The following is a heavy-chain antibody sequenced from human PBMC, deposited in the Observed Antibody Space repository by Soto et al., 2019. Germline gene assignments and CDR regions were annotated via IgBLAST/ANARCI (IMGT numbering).Heavy chain of an antibody. CDR2: IYYSGST. CDR3: ARERPSNYSYVGGFDY. D-gene: IGHD4-4*01. CDR1: GGSISSYY. J-gene: IGHJ4*02. V-gene: IGHV4-59*01. Sequence: QVQLQESGPGLVKPSETLSLTCTVSGGSISSYYWSWIRQPPGKGLEWIGYIYYSGSTNYNPSLKSRVTISVDTSKNQFSLKLSSVTAADTAVYYRARERPSNYSYVGGFDYWGQGTLVTVSS.